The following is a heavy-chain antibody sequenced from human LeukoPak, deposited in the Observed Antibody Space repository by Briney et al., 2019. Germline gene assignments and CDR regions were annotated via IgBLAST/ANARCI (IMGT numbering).Heavy chain of an antibody. D-gene: IGHD4-17*01. Sequence: AGTSLRLSCAASGLTFKSYGMHWVRQAPGKGLEWVAVIWYDGSNKKYADSVKGRFTISRDNSKNTLFLQMNSLRADDTAVYYCARGYDYGDFDYWGQGTLVTVSS. CDR3: ARGYDYGDFDY. J-gene: IGHJ4*02. V-gene: IGHV3-33*01. CDR1: GLTFKSYG. CDR2: IWYDGSNK.